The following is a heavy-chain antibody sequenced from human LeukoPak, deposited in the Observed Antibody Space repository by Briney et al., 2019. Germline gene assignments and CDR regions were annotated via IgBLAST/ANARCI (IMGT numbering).Heavy chain of an antibody. CDR3: ARGTYSSGYYSIDY. D-gene: IGHD3-22*01. V-gene: IGHV3-30*04. CDR1: GFTFSSHA. J-gene: IGHJ4*02. CDR2: ISYDGRNK. Sequence: PGGSLRLSCVGSGFTFSSHAIHWVRQAPGKGLEWVAVISYDGRNKYYADSVKGRSTISRDNSKNTLYLQMNSLRDEDTAVYYCARGTYSSGYYSIDYWGQGTLVTVS.